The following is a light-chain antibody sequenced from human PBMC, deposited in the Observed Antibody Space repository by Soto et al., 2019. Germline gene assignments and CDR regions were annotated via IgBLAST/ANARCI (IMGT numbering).Light chain of an antibody. Sequence: IQMTQSPSSLSASVGDRVTITCRAGQDISTFLNWYQQKPGKAPKLLIYAASSLQSGVPSRFSGSGSGTDFTLTISSLQPEDFATYYCQQSYSTPWTFGQGTKVDIK. CDR1: QDISTF. CDR2: AAS. J-gene: IGKJ1*01. V-gene: IGKV1-39*01. CDR3: QQSYSTPWT.